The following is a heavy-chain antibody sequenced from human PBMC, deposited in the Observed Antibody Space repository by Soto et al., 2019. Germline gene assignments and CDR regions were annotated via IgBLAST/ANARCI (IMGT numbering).Heavy chain of an antibody. J-gene: IGHJ4*02. Sequence: QVKLQESGPGLVKPSQTLSLTCSVSGVSISNGGYYWNWIRQHPGKGLEWIGYIDDTGATYYNPSLRSRVIMSVDTSRNQFSLRLTSVTAADTAIYYCAREMYTTRFDYWGPGTQVTISS. V-gene: IGHV4-31*03. CDR2: IDDTGAT. D-gene: IGHD1-1*01. CDR3: AREMYTTRFDY. CDR1: GVSISNGGYY.